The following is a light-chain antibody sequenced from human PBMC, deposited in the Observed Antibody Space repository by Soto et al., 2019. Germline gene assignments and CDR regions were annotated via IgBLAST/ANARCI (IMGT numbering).Light chain of an antibody. CDR2: GAS. Sequence: EIVLTQNPATLSVSLGERATLSCRARQSVSSNLAWYQQKPGQAPRLLIYGASTRATGIPARFSGSGSGTEFTLTISSLEPEDFAVYYCQHYDNSPLFGPGAKVDIK. CDR3: QHYDNSPL. J-gene: IGKJ3*01. V-gene: IGKV3-15*01. CDR1: QSVSSN.